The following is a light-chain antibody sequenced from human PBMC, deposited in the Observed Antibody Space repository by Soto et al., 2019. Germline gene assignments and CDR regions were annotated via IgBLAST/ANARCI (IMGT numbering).Light chain of an antibody. Sequence: EIVLTQSPGTLSLSPGEGVTLSCRASQSVSSSLAWYQQKRGQAPRLLIHGASSRATGIPDRFSGSGSGTDFTLTISRLEPEDFAVYYCQQYGGSPRTFGQGTKVEVK. J-gene: IGKJ1*01. CDR1: QSVSSS. CDR2: GAS. CDR3: QQYGGSPRT. V-gene: IGKV3-20*01.